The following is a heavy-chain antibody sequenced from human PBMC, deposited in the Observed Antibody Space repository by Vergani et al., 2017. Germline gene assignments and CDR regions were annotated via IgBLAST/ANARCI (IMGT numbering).Heavy chain of an antibody. CDR1: GGSFSGYY. Sequence: QVQLQQWGAGLLKPSETLSLTCAVYGGSFSGYYWSWIRQPPGKGLEWIGEINHSGSTNYNPSLKSRVTISVDTSKNQFSLKLSSVTAADTAVYYCAREDRYIRSGHFDYWGQGTLVTVSS. J-gene: IGHJ4*02. V-gene: IGHV4-34*01. D-gene: IGHD3-10*01. CDR2: INHSGST. CDR3: AREDRYIRSGHFDY.